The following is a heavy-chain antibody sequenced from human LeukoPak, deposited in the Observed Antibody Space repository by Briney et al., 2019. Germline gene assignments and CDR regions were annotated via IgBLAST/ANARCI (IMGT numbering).Heavy chain of an antibody. J-gene: IGHJ3*02. V-gene: IGHV3-21*06. D-gene: IGHD6-13*01. CDR3: ATRVTAASYEAFDI. CDR1: GFTFRSYS. CDR2: ISSTSNHR. Sequence: KSGGSLRLSCAASGFTFRSYSMTWVRQAPGKGLEWVAAISSTSNHRYHADSVKGRFSISRDNDKNSLFLQMNSLRAEDTALYYCATRVTAASYEAFDIWGQGTMVTVSS.